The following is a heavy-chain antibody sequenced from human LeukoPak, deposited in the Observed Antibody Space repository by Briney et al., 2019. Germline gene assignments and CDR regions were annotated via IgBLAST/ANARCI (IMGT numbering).Heavy chain of an antibody. V-gene: IGHV3-73*01. Sequence: GGSLRLSCAASGFTFSGSAMHWVRQASGKGLEWVGRIRSKANSYATAYAASVKGRFTISRDDSKNTAYLQMNSLKTEDTAVYYCTRRVDTAMIPIAKGPDVWGQGTTVTVSS. J-gene: IGHJ6*02. CDR3: TRRVDTAMIPIAKGPDV. D-gene: IGHD5-18*01. CDR1: GFTFSGSA. CDR2: IRSKANSYAT.